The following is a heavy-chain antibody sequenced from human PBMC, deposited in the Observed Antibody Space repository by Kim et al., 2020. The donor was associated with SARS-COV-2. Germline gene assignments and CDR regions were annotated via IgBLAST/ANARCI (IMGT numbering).Heavy chain of an antibody. D-gene: IGHD1-26*01. CDR1: GYSISSGYY. J-gene: IGHJ5*02. V-gene: IGHV4-38-2*02. CDR3: ARNTDGGSYTGWFDP. CDR2: IYHSGST. Sequence: SETLSLTCTVSGYSISSGYYWGWIRQPPGKGLEWIWSIYHSGSTYYNSSLKSRVTISVDTSKNQFSLKLSSVTAADTAVYHCARNTDGGSYTGWFDPWGQGTLVTVSS.